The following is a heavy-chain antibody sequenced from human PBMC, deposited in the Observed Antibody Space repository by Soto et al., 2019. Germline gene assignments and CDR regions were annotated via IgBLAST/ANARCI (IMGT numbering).Heavy chain of an antibody. Sequence: SQTLSLTCAISGDSVSSNSAAWNWIRQSPSRGLEWLGRTYYRSKWYNDYAVSVKSRITINPDTSNNHFSLQLNSVTPEDTALYYCARFDPGGSGGGGDYSGPGTMVTVSS. CDR1: GDSVSSNSAA. V-gene: IGHV6-1*01. CDR2: TYYRSKWYN. J-gene: IGHJ4*02. D-gene: IGHD6-19*01. CDR3: ARFDPGGSGGGGDY.